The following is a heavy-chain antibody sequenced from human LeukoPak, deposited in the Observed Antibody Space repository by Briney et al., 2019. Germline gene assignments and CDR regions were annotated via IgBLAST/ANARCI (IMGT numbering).Heavy chain of an antibody. V-gene: IGHV3-30*02. CDR2: IRYDGSNK. J-gene: IGHJ4*02. CDR3: AKLHHPPRSRYYFDY. CDR1: GFTFSSYG. Sequence: GGSLRLSCAASGFTFSSYGMHWVRQAPGKGLEWVAFIRYDGSNKYYADSVKGRFSISRDNSKNTLYLQMNSLRAEDTAVYYCAKLHHPPRSRYYFDYWGQGTLVTVSS.